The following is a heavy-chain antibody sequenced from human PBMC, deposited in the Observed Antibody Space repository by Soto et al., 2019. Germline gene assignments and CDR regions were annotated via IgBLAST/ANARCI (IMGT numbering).Heavy chain of an antibody. Sequence: GESLKISCKGSGYSFTSYWIGWVRQMPGKGLEWMGIIYPGDSDTRYSPSFQGQVTISADKSISTAYLQWSSLKASDTAMYYCARPPRDYYDSSGYKYGMDVWGQGTTVTV. J-gene: IGHJ6*02. D-gene: IGHD3-22*01. V-gene: IGHV5-51*01. CDR2: IYPGDSDT. CDR3: ARPPRDYYDSSGYKYGMDV. CDR1: GYSFTSYW.